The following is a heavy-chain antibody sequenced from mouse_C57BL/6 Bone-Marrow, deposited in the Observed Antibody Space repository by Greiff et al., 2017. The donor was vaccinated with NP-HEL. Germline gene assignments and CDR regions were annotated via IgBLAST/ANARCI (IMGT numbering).Heavy chain of an antibody. CDR3: ARRGYGSSYYYAMDY. V-gene: IGHV5-12*01. D-gene: IGHD1-1*01. J-gene: IGHJ4*01. CDR2: ISNGGGST. Sequence: EVKLVESGGGLVQPGGSLKLSCAASGFTFSDYYMYWVRQTPEKRLEWVAYISNGGGSTYYPDTVKGRFTISRDNAKNTLYLQMSRLKSEDTAMYYCARRGYGSSYYYAMDYWGQGPSVTVSS. CDR1: GFTFSDYY.